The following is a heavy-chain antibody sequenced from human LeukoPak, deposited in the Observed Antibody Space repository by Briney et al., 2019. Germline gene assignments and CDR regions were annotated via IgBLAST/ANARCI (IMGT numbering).Heavy chain of an antibody. J-gene: IGHJ4*02. Sequence: LETLSLTCAVYGGSFSGYYWSWIRQAPGKGLEWIGEINHSGSTNYNPSLKSRVTISVDTSKNQFSLNLSSVTAADTAVYHCARRATNSRLSKVRGVIVAANNHHFDHWGQRTLVTVSS. D-gene: IGHD3-10*01. CDR2: INHSGST. V-gene: IGHV4-34*01. CDR3: ARRATNSRLSKVRGVIVAANNHHFDH. CDR1: GGSFSGYY.